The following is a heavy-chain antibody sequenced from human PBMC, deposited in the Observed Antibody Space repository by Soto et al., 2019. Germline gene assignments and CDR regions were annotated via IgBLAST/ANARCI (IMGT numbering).Heavy chain of an antibody. CDR1: GFTFSNYA. V-gene: IGHV3-23*01. CDR2: ISARGGRT. Sequence: EVQLLESGGGLVQPGGSLRLSCAASGFTFSNYAMSWVRQAPGKGLEWVSGISARGGRTYYADSVKGRFTISRDSSKNTLYLQMNSLRAEDTAVYYCAKGDYGDYAPWGQGTLVTVSS. D-gene: IGHD4-17*01. J-gene: IGHJ5*02. CDR3: AKGDYGDYAP.